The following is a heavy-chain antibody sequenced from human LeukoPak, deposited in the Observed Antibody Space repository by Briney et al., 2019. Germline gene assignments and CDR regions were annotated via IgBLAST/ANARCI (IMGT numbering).Heavy chain of an antibody. V-gene: IGHV3-30*02. CDR3: AKDGYCSSTSCYFFDY. D-gene: IGHD2-2*03. CDR1: GFTFSSYG. CDR2: IRHDGNDK. J-gene: IGHJ4*02. Sequence: GGSLRLSCAASGFTFSSYGMHWVRQAPGKGLEWVAFIRHDGNDKYNEDSVKGRFTISRDTSKNTLYLQMNSLRAEDTAVYYCAKDGYCSSTSCYFFDYWGQGTLVTVSS.